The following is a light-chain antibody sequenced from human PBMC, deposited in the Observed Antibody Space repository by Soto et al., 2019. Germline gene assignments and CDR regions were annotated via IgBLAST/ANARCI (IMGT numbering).Light chain of an antibody. V-gene: IGKV1-5*01. CDR1: QSISSW. CDR2: DAS. J-gene: IGKJ2*01. Sequence: DIQMTQSPSTLSASVGDRVTITCRASQSISSWLAWYQQKPGKAPKLLIYDASSLESGVPSRFSGCGSGTAFTLTISSLQPDDFATYYCQQYNSYRYTFGQGTKLEIK. CDR3: QQYNSYRYT.